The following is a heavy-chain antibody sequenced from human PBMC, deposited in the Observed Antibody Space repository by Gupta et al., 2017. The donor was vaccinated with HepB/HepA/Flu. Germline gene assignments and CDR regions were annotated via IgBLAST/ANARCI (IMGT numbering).Heavy chain of an antibody. D-gene: IGHD6-6*01. V-gene: IGHV3-23*01. Sequence: EVQLLESGGGLVQPGGSLRLSCAASGFTFSSYAMSWVRQAPGKGLEWVSAISGSGGSTYYADSVKGRFTISRDNSKNTLYLQMNSLRAEDTAVYYCAKVNSSTSDYYYGMDVWGQGTTVTVSS. CDR1: GFTFSSYA. J-gene: IGHJ6*02. CDR2: ISGSGGST. CDR3: AKVNSSTSDYYYGMDV.